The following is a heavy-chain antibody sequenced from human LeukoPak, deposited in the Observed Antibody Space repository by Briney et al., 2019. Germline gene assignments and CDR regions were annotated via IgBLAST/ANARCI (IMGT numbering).Heavy chain of an antibody. D-gene: IGHD5-18*01. Sequence: SETLSLTCTVSGYSISSGYYWGWIRQPPGKGLEWIGSIYHSGSTYYNPTLKSRVTISVDTSKNQFSLKLSSVTAADTAVYYCARGGYSYDDAFDIWGQGTMVTVSS. J-gene: IGHJ3*02. V-gene: IGHV4-38-2*02. CDR3: ARGGYSYDDAFDI. CDR2: IYHSGST. CDR1: GYSISSGYY.